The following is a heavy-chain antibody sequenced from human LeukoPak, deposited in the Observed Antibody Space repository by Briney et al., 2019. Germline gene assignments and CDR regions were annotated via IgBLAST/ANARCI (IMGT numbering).Heavy chain of an antibody. CDR1: GYRFTNHW. D-gene: IGHD4-17*01. CDR3: AGARHGDYRWDY. Sequence: GESLKISCKGSGYRFTNHWISWVRQMPGKGLEWMGIIHSADSNTKYSPSFQGQVTISADKSISTAYLQWSGLKASDTAMYYCAGARHGDYRWDYWGQGTLVTVSS. CDR2: IHSADSNT. J-gene: IGHJ4*02. V-gene: IGHV5-51*01.